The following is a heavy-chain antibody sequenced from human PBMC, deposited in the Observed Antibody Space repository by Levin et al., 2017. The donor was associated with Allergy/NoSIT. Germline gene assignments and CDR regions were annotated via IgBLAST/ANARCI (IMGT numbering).Heavy chain of an antibody. Sequence: TGGSLRLSCVVSGFTFSSYGMHWVRQAPGKGLEWVAVISSDGSNKYYADSVKGRFTISRDNSKNTLSLQMNSLRAEDTAVYYCAKDVIVVIPAARGFGFDYWGQGTLVTVSS. V-gene: IGHV3-30*18. CDR2: ISSDGSNK. CDR1: GFTFSSYG. CDR3: AKDVIVVIPAARGFGFDY. D-gene: IGHD2-2*01. J-gene: IGHJ4*02.